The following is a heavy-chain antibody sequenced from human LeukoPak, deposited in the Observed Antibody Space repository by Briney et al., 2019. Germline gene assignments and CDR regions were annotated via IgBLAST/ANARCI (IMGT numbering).Heavy chain of an antibody. V-gene: IGHV4-39*01. CDR2: IYYSGCT. CDR3: AGTGNYYYYGMDV. CDR1: GGSISSSSYY. J-gene: IGHJ6*02. Sequence: ETLXLTCTVSGGSISSSSYYWGWIRQPPGKGLEWIGSIYYSGCTYYNPSLKSRFTISVDTSKNQFSLKLSSVTAADTAVYYCAGTGNYYYYGMDVWGQGTTVTVSS.